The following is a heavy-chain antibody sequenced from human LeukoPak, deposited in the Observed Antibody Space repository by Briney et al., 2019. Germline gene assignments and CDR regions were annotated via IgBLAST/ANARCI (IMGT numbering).Heavy chain of an antibody. CDR1: GFTFSSYA. J-gene: IGHJ4*02. CDR2: ISGSVGSI. V-gene: IGHV3-23*01. D-gene: IGHD4-17*01. CDR3: AKSILMTTVTTYYFDY. Sequence: GGSLRLSCAASGFTFSSYAMSWVRQAPGKGLEWVSTISGSVGSIYYADSVKGRFTISSDNSKHTLYLQMNSLRAEDTAVYYCAKSILMTTVTTYYFDYWGQGTLVTVSS.